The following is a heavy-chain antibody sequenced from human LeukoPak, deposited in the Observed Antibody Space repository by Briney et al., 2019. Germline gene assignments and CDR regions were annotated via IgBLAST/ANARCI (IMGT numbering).Heavy chain of an antibody. Sequence: GGSLRLSCAASGFTFSSYSMNWVRQAPGKGLEWVSSISSSSGYIYYADSMKGRFTISRDNAKNSLYLQMNSLRVEDTAVYYCARALTRIYDYVWGSYDYWGQGTLVTVSS. D-gene: IGHD3-16*01. J-gene: IGHJ4*02. V-gene: IGHV3-21*01. CDR1: GFTFSSYS. CDR3: ARALTRIYDYVWGSYDY. CDR2: ISSSSGYI.